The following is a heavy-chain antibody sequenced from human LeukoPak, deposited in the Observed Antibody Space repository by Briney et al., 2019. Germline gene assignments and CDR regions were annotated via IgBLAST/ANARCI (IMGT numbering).Heavy chain of an antibody. Sequence: SETLSLACTVSGGSISSYYWSWIRQPPGKGLEWIGYIYYSGSTNYNPSLKSRVTISVDTSKNQFSLKLSSVTAADTAVYYCAAYRFPGIAARQNWFDPWGQGTLVTVSS. D-gene: IGHD6-6*01. CDR2: IYYSGST. J-gene: IGHJ5*02. V-gene: IGHV4-59*01. CDR1: GGSISSYY. CDR3: AAYRFPGIAARQNWFDP.